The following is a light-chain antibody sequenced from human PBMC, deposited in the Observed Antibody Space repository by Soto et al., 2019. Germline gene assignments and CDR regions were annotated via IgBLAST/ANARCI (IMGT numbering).Light chain of an antibody. V-gene: IGKV1-12*01. Sequence: DIQMTQSPSSVSASVGDRVTIACRASQAISTWLAWYQQKPGKAPKLLIFAASSLQSGVPSRFSGSGSGTDFTLTISSLQPEDFATYYCQQGNSFPLFGPGTKVHFK. J-gene: IGKJ3*01. CDR1: QAISTW. CDR3: QQGNSFPL. CDR2: AAS.